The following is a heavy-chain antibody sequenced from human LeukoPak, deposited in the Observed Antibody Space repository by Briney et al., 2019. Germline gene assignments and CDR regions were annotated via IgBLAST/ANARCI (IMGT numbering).Heavy chain of an antibody. CDR2: ISGSGGST. D-gene: IGHD3-10*01. CDR1: GFTFSSYA. Sequence: GGSLRLSCAASGFTFSSYAMSWVRQAPGKGLEWVSAISGSGGSTYYADSVKGRFTISRDNSKSTLYLQMNSLRAEDTAVYYCAKDIARYGSGSYYSTRYYYYMNVWGKGTTVTVSS. J-gene: IGHJ6*03. CDR3: AKDIARYGSGSYYSTRYYYYMNV. V-gene: IGHV3-23*01.